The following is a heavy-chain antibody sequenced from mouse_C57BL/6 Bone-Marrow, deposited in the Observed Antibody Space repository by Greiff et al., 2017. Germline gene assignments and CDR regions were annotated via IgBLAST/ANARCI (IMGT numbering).Heavy chain of an antibody. J-gene: IGHJ3*01. CDR3: GRGRHYCSSAGFAY. CDR2: IYPRSGNT. V-gene: IGHV1-81*01. CDR1: GYTFTSYG. Sequence: VQLVESGAELARPGASVKLSCKASGYTFTSYGISWVKQRPGQGLEWIGEIYPRSGNTYYNEKFKGKATLTADKSSSTAYMELRSLTSEDSAGYFCGRGRHYCSSAGFAYGGQGTLVTVSA. D-gene: IGHD1-1*01.